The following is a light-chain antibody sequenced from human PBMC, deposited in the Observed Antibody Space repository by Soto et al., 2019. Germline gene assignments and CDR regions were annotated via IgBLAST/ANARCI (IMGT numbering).Light chain of an antibody. CDR1: SSDIGGYNY. CDR3: SSYTGSSTLYV. Sequence: QSALAQPASVSGSPGQSITISCTGTSSDIGGYNYVSWYQQHSGKVPKLMIFEVSNRPSGVSYRFSGSKSGNTASLTISGLQAEDEADYYCSSYTGSSTLYVFGTGTKVTVL. V-gene: IGLV2-14*01. J-gene: IGLJ1*01. CDR2: EVS.